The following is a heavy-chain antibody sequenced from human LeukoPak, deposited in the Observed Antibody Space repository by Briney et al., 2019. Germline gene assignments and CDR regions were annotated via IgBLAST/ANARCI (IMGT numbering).Heavy chain of an antibody. CDR3: ARDQARYYDFWSGYSRFDP. D-gene: IGHD3-3*01. J-gene: IGHJ5*02. V-gene: IGHV1-46*01. Sequence: ASVKVSCKASGYTFTSYYMHWVRQAPGQGLEWMGIINPSGGSTSYAQKLQGRVTMTTDTSTSTAYMELRSLRSDDTAVYYCARDQARYYDFWSGYSRFDPWGQGTLVTVAS. CDR2: INPSGGST. CDR1: GYTFTSYY.